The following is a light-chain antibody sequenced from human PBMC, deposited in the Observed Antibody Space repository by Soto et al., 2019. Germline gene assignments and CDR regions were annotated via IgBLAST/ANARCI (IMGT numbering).Light chain of an antibody. V-gene: IGLV2-23*01. Sequence: QSALTQPASVSGSAGQSITISCPGTSSDVGNYNLVSWYLHHPGKAPKLLIYEDTKRPSGVSNRFSGSRSGNTASLTVSGLQAEDETDYYCCSYAGSSTYVFGTGTKLTVL. CDR1: SSDVGNYNL. J-gene: IGLJ1*01. CDR3: CSYAGSSTYV. CDR2: EDT.